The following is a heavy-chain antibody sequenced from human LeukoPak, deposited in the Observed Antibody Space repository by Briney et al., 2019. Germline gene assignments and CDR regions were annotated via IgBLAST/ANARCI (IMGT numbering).Heavy chain of an antibody. D-gene: IGHD3-10*01. CDR1: GFTFSSYS. Sequence: GGSLRLSCAASGFTFSSYSMNWVRQAPGKGLEWASYISSSSSTIYYADSVKGRFTISRDNAKNSLYLQMNSLRAEDTAVYYCARFRVRGVIKGFDYWGQGTLVTVSS. CDR3: ARFRVRGVIKGFDY. J-gene: IGHJ4*02. V-gene: IGHV3-48*01. CDR2: ISSSSSTI.